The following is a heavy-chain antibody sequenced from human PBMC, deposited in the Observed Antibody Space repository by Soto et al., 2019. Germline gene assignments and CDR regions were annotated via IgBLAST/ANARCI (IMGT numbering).Heavy chain of an antibody. CDR2: IYYSGST. CDR1: GGSISSYY. J-gene: IGHJ6*02. CDR3: GSSGGSSRNYYYYYGMDV. V-gene: IGHV4-59*12. Sequence: PSETLSLTCTVSGGSISSYYWSWIRQPPGKGLEWIGYIYYSGSTNYNPSLKSRVTISVDTSKNQFSLKLSSVTAADTAVYYCGSSGGSSRNYYYYYGMDVWGQGTTVTV. D-gene: IGHD6-13*01.